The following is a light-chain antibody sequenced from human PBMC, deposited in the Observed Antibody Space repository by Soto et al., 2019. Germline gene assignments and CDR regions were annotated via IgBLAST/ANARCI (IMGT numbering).Light chain of an antibody. CDR1: SSNIGRDT. V-gene: IGLV1-44*01. CDR2: STN. CDR3: ATWDGSLNGWV. J-gene: IGLJ3*02. Sequence: QFVLTQPPSASGTPGQRVTISCSGGSSNIGRDTVSWYQQLPGTAPKLLIYSTNQRPSGVPDRFSGSKSGTSASLAISGLQSEDEADYYCATWDGSLNGWVFGGGTKLTVL.